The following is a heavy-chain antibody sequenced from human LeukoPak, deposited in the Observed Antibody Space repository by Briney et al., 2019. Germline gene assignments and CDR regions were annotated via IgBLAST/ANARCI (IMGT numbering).Heavy chain of an antibody. CDR3: ARDGAYYYGSGSFSFDY. Sequence: PGGSLRLSCAASGFTVSSNYMSWVRQAPGKGLEWVSVIYSGGSTYYADSVKGRFTISRDNSKNTLYLQMNSLRAEDTAVYYCARDGAYYYGSGSFSFDYWGQGTLVTVSS. CDR1: GFTVSSNY. V-gene: IGHV3-66*01. CDR2: IYSGGST. J-gene: IGHJ4*02. D-gene: IGHD3-10*01.